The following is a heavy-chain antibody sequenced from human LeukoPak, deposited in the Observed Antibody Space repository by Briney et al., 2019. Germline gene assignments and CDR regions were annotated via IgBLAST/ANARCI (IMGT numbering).Heavy chain of an antibody. V-gene: IGHV1-2*02. Sequence: ASVKVSCKASGYTFTEYFMHWVRQAPGQGPEWMGWINPNSGGAKYAQKFQGRVTMTLDTSISTDYMELSRLRSDDTAVYYCARDEAVTATNAFDIWGRGTMVTVSS. CDR2: INPNSGGA. D-gene: IGHD2-21*02. J-gene: IGHJ3*02. CDR1: GYTFTEYF. CDR3: ARDEAVTATNAFDI.